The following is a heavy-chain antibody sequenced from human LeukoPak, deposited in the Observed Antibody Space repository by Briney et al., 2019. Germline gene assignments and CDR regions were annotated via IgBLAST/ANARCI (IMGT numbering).Heavy chain of an antibody. Sequence: ASVKVSCKASGYTFTSYYMHWVRQAPGQGLEWMGGIIPIFGTANYAQKFQGRVTITADESTSTAYMELSSLRSEDTAVYYCARAASPLNWFDPWGQGTLVTVSS. D-gene: IGHD2-15*01. CDR3: ARAASPLNWFDP. J-gene: IGHJ5*02. V-gene: IGHV1-69*13. CDR1: GYTFTSYY. CDR2: IIPIFGTA.